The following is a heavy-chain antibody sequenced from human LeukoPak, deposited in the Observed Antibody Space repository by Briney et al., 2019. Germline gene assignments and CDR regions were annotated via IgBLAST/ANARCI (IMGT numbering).Heavy chain of an antibody. CDR1: GFAFQYYW. CDR2: MKEDGTEE. V-gene: IGHV3-7*01. Sequence: PGGSLRLSCAASGFAFQYYWMAWVRQAPGKGLEWVAHMKEDGTEEYYLDSVRGRFTISKNDAKSSLFLQTNSLTAEDTALYYCVRGGWELDFWGQGTLVTVSS. D-gene: IGHD1-26*01. CDR3: VRGGWELDF. J-gene: IGHJ4*02.